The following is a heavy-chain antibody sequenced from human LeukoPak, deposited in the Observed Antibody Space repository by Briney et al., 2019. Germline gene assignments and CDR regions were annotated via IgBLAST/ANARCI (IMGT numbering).Heavy chain of an antibody. Sequence: GGSLRLSCAASGFTFSSYSMNWVRQAPGKGLEWVSSISSSSSYIYYADSVKGRFTISRDNAKNSLYLQMNSLRAEDTAVYYCARFPSSSGWYDVSFDYWGQGTLVTVSS. CDR3: ARFPSSSGWYDVSFDY. CDR1: GFTFSSYS. CDR2: ISSSSSYI. V-gene: IGHV3-21*01. D-gene: IGHD6-19*01. J-gene: IGHJ4*02.